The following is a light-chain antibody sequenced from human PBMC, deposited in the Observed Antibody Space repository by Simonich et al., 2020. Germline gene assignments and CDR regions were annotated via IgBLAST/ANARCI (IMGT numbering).Light chain of an antibody. Sequence: QSDLTQPASVSGSPGPSNTISCTGTSSDVGGYNYVSWYQQHPGKAPKLMIYDVSKQPSGVSNRFTGSMSGNTASRTISGLQAEDEADYYCSSYTSSTWGVFGGGTKLTVL. CDR3: SSYTSSTWGV. J-gene: IGLJ3*02. CDR2: DVS. CDR1: SSDVGGYNY. V-gene: IGLV2-14*03.